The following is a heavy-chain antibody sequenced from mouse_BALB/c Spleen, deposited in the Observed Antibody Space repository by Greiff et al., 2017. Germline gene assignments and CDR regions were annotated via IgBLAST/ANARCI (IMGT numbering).Heavy chain of an antibody. D-gene: IGHD2-14*01. CDR2: INPSSGYT. CDR1: GYTFTSYT. CDR3: ARTGSYYRYDGDV. V-gene: IGHV1-4*02. J-gene: IGHJ1*01. Sequence: VQLQQSAAELARPGASVKMSCKASGYTFTSYTMRWVKQRPGQGLEWIGYINPSSGYTEYNQKFKDKTTLTADKSSSTAYMQLSSLTSEDSAVYYCARTGSYYRYDGDVWGAGTTVTVSS.